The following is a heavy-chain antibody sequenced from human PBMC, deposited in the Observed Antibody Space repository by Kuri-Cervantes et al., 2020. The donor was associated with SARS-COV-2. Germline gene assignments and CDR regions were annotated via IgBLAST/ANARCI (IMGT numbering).Heavy chain of an antibody. Sequence: SVKVSCKASGGTLSTYTVTWVRQAPGRGLEWMGRIIPVLRVENYAQKFQGRVTITADKSTNTAYMELTSLRSEDTAVYYCARDSEFTRDAFEIWGQGTMVTVSS. V-gene: IGHV1-69*04. CDR2: IIPVLRVE. CDR3: ARDSEFTRDAFEI. J-gene: IGHJ3*02. CDR1: GGTLSTYT.